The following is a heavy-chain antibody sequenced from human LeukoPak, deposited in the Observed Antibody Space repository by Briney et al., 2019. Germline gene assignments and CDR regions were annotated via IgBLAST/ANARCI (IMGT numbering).Heavy chain of an antibody. Sequence: SVKVSCKASGGTFSSYAISWVRQAPGQGLEWMGRIIPIFGTANYAQKFQGRVTITTDGSTSTAYMELSSLRSEDTAVYYCARGWIQLWNEFDYWGQGTLVTVSS. D-gene: IGHD5-18*01. CDR2: IIPIFGTA. V-gene: IGHV1-69*05. J-gene: IGHJ4*02. CDR3: ARGWIQLWNEFDY. CDR1: GGTFSSYA.